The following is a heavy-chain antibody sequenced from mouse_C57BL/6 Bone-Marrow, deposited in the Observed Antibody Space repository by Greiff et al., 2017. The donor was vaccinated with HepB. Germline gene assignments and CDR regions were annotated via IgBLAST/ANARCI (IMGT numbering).Heavy chain of an antibody. V-gene: IGHV1-26*01. Sequence: EVQLQQSGPELVKPGASVKISCKASGYTFTDYYMNWVKQSHGKSLEWIGDINPNNGGTSYNQKFKGKATLTVDKSSSTAYMELRSLTSEDSAVYYCARRIHYYGSSYVEYFDYWGQGTTLTVSS. CDR2: INPNNGGT. J-gene: IGHJ2*01. CDR3: ARRIHYYGSSYVEYFDY. D-gene: IGHD1-1*01. CDR1: GYTFTDYY.